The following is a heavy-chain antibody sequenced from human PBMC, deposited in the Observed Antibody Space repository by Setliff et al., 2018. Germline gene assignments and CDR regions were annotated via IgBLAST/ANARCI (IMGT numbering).Heavy chain of an antibody. Sequence: SETLSLTCAASGGTFSDYYWTWIRQSPGKGLEWIGEIKHSGTTNYNPSLRSRVTMSLDASKNRFSLNLTSVTAADTAVYFCATSGFCSSGSCYSFDDWGQGALVTVSS. CDR1: GGTFSDYY. CDR2: IKHSGTT. CDR3: ATSGFCSSGSCYSFDD. V-gene: IGHV4-34*08. J-gene: IGHJ4*02. D-gene: IGHD2-15*01.